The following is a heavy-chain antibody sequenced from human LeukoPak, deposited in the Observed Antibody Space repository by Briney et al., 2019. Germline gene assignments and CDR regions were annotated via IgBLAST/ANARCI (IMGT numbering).Heavy chain of an antibody. Sequence: GASVKVSCKTSGYTFTGYYMHWVRQAPGQGLEWMGWINPNSGGTNYAQKFQGRVTITADESTSTAYMELSSLRSEDTAVYYCARGARYFDWLLSSAYYYYYMDVWGKGTTVTISS. V-gene: IGHV1-2*02. J-gene: IGHJ6*03. CDR1: GYTFTGYY. CDR3: ARGARYFDWLLSSAYYYYYMDV. CDR2: INPNSGGT. D-gene: IGHD3-9*01.